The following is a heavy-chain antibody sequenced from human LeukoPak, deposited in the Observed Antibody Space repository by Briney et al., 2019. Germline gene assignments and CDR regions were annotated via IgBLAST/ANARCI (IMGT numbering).Heavy chain of an antibody. CDR1: GGSFSGYY. CDR2: INHSGST. CDR3: ARLPGSGWYPFDY. J-gene: IGHJ4*02. D-gene: IGHD6-19*01. V-gene: IGHV4-34*01. Sequence: SETLSLTCAVYGGSFSGYYWSWIRQPPGKGLEWIGEINHSGSTNYNPSLKSRVTISVDTSKNQFSLKLSSVTAADTAVYYCARLPGSGWYPFDYWGQGTLVTVSS.